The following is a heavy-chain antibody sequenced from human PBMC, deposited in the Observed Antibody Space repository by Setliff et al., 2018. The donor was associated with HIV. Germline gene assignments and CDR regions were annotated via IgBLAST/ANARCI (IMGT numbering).Heavy chain of an antibody. CDR1: GYTFTRNQ. V-gene: IGHV1-46*01. CDR3: ARDGGDGSGYYYADY. D-gene: IGHD3-22*01. Sequence: VKVSCKASGYTFTRNQIHWVRQAPGQGLEWMGIINPSGGSAAYAEKFRGRVTMTSDTSTNTVYMELRSLRSEETAVFYCARDGGDGSGYYYADYWGQGTLVTVSS. J-gene: IGHJ4*02. CDR2: INPSGGSA.